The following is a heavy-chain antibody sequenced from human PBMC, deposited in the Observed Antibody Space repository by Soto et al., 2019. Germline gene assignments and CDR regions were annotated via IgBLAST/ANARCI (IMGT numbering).Heavy chain of an antibody. CDR1: GFTFSDYA. V-gene: IGHV3-23*01. Sequence: GGSLRLPCAASGFTFSDYAMAWVRQAPGKGLEWVSSASGSGSGTYYADSVKGRFTISRDNSKNTLFLHMTNLRAGDTALYFCAKGRPGVAAAPDNWGQGTLVTVSS. D-gene: IGHD2-21*01. CDR2: ASGSGSGT. J-gene: IGHJ4*02. CDR3: AKGRPGVAAAPDN.